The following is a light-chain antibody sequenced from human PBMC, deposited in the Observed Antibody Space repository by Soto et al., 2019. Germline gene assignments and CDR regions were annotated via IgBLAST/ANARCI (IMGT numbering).Light chain of an antibody. V-gene: IGKV1-5*01. CDR2: GAS. Sequence: DIQMTQSPSTLSASVGDRVTITCRASQSISSWLAWYQQKPGKAPNLLIYGASSLESGVPSRFSGSGSGTEFTLTISSLQPDDFATYYCQQYNSYSPWTFGQGTKVEIK. CDR3: QQYNSYSPWT. CDR1: QSISSW. J-gene: IGKJ1*01.